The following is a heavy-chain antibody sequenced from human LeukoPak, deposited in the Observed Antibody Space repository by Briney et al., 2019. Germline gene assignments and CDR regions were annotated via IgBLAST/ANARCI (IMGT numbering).Heavy chain of an antibody. J-gene: IGHJ5*02. Sequence: GASVKVSCKASGYTFTCYYMHWVRQAPGQGLEWMGWINPNSGGTNYAQKFQGRVTMTRDTSISTAYMELSRLRSDDTAVYYCARTYYYDSSGYLDWFAPWGQGTLVTVSS. D-gene: IGHD3-22*01. V-gene: IGHV1-2*02. CDR3: ARTYYYDSSGYLDWFAP. CDR1: GYTFTCYY. CDR2: INPNSGGT.